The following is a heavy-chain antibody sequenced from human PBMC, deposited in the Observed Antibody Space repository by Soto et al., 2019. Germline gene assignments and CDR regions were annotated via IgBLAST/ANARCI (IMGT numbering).Heavy chain of an antibody. Sequence: QLQLQESGPGLVKPSETLSLTCTVSGGSITSSTPYWGWIRQPPGKGLEWIGTIYYSGKTYYNPSLNSRLTISVDPSKTQFSLNLRTVTAADTAVYYCARHRSGGVIDLDYWGQGTLVTVSS. J-gene: IGHJ4*02. CDR1: GGSITSSTPY. CDR2: IYYSGKT. V-gene: IGHV4-39*01. D-gene: IGHD3-16*01. CDR3: ARHRSGGVIDLDY.